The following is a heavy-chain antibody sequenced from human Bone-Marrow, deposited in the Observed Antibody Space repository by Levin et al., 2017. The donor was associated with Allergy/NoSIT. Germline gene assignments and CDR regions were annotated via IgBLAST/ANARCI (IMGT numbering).Heavy chain of an antibody. CDR2: IYSGGST. CDR3: AREGDSGSVFDY. CDR1: GFTVSSNY. D-gene: IGHD5-12*01. V-gene: IGHV3-66*01. Sequence: PGGSLRLSCAASGFTVSSNYMTWVRQAPGKGLEWVSVIYSGGSTYYADSVKGRFTISRDNSKNTLYLQMNSLRAEDTGVYFCAREGDSGSVFDYWGQGTLVTVSS. J-gene: IGHJ4*02.